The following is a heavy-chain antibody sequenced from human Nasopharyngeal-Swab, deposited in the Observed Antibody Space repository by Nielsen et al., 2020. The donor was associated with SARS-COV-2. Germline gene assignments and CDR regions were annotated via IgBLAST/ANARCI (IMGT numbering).Heavy chain of an antibody. D-gene: IGHD6-19*01. CDR3: AKFLAVADRYYHYGMDV. J-gene: IGHJ6*02. Sequence: GGSLRLSCAASGFTFSSYAMSWVRQAPGKGLEWVSAISGSGGSTYYADSVKGRFTISRDNSKNTLYLQMNSLRAEDTAVYYCAKFLAVADRYYHYGMDVWGQGTTVTVSS. CDR1: GFTFSSYA. V-gene: IGHV3-23*01. CDR2: ISGSGGST.